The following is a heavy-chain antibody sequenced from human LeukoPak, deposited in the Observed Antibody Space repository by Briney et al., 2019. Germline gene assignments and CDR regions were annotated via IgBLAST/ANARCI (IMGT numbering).Heavy chain of an antibody. CDR3: AKEWENYDFWSGSDY. J-gene: IGHJ4*02. CDR1: GFTFSSYA. Sequence: GGSLRLSCAASGFTFSSYAMSWVRQAPGKGLEWVSAISGSGGSTYYADSVKGRFTISRDNSKSTLYLQMNSLRAEDTAVYYCAKEWENYDFWSGSDYWGQGTLVTVSS. V-gene: IGHV3-23*01. D-gene: IGHD3-3*01. CDR2: ISGSGGST.